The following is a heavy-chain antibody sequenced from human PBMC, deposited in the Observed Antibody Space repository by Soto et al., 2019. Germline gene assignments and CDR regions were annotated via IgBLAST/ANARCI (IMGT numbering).Heavy chain of an antibody. CDR1: GFTFSSYA. V-gene: IGHV3-23*01. Sequence: EVQLLESGGGLVQPGGSLRLSCAASGFTFSSYAMSWVRQAPGKGLEWVPAISGSGGSTYYADSVKGRFTISRDNYKNTLYLPMNSLRAEDTDVYYCAKARFRDSSMFLLDYWGQGTLVTVSS. CDR3: AKARFRDSSMFLLDY. J-gene: IGHJ4*02. D-gene: IGHD6-19*01. CDR2: ISGSGGST.